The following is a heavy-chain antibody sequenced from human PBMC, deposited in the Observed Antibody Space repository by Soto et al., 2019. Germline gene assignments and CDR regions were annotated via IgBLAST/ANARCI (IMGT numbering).Heavy chain of an antibody. D-gene: IGHD2-15*01. CDR1: GFTFSSYS. CDR3: ASVLAALNWFDP. CDR2: ISSSSSTI. J-gene: IGHJ5*02. V-gene: IGHV3-48*02. Sequence: EVQLVESGGGLVQPGGSLRLSCAASGFTFSSYSMNWVRQAPGKGLEWVSYISSSSSTIYYADSVRGRFNISRDNAKTSLYLQMNSPRDEATAVYYCASVLAALNWFDPWGQATLVTFSS.